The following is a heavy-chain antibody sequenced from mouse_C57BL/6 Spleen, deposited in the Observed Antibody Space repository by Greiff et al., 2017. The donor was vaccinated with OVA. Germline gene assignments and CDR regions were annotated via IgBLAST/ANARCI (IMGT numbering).Heavy chain of an antibody. CDR2: ISYDGSN. CDR3: ARETPYYGSTLLDY. D-gene: IGHD1-1*01. Sequence: EVQLVESGPGLVKPSQSLSLTCSVTGYSITSGYYWNWIRQFPGNKLEWMGYISYDGSNNYNPSLKNRISITRDTSKNQFFLKLNSVTTEDTATYYCARETPYYGSTLLDYWGQGTTLTVSS. V-gene: IGHV3-6*01. J-gene: IGHJ2*01. CDR1: GYSITSGYY.